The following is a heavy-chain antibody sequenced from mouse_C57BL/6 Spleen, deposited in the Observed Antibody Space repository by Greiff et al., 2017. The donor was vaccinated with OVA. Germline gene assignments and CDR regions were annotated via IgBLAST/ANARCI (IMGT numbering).Heavy chain of an antibody. D-gene: IGHD1-1*01. J-gene: IGHJ1*03. V-gene: IGHV5-17*01. CDR3: ANVYYSSSYEGYFDV. CDR2: ISSGSSTL. Sequence: DVMLVESGGGLVKPGGSLKLSCAASGFTFSDYGMHWVRQAPEKGLEWVAYISSGSSTLYYADTVKGRFTISRDNAKNTLFLQMTSLRSEDTAMYYCANVYYSSSYEGYFDVWGTGTTVTVSS. CDR1: GFTFSDYG.